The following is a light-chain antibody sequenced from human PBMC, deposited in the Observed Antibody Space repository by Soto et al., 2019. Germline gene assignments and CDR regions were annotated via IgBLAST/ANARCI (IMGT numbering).Light chain of an antibody. Sequence: EIVMTQSPATLSVSLGERATLSCRASQSISSSYLAWYQQKPGQAPRLLIYGAYSRASGIPDRFSGGGSGTDFTLTIRRLEPEDFAVYYCQQYGSSPWTFGLGTKVDIK. CDR1: QSISSSY. V-gene: IGKV3-20*01. CDR3: QQYGSSPWT. J-gene: IGKJ1*01. CDR2: GAY.